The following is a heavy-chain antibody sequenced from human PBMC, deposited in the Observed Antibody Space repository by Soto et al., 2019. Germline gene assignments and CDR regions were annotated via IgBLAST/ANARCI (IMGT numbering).Heavy chain of an antibody. J-gene: IGHJ4*02. V-gene: IGHV1-69*09. Sequence: QGQLLQSGTEVKRPGSSVKVSCKTSGVSFNSYGFAWVRQAPGRGLEWVGKSNPASQLTNYEQSLQGRVTITADTSTRTTYMEWSGLTSEDTAVYFCARMRLARLDHWGQGTLVTVSS. CDR3: ARMRLARLDH. D-gene: IGHD2-21*01. CDR1: GVSFNSYG. CDR2: SNPASQLT.